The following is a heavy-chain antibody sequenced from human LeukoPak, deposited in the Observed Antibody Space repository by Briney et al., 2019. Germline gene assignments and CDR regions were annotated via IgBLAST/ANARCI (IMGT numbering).Heavy chain of an antibody. Sequence: GGSLRLSCAASGSTFSSYAMSWVRQAPGKGLEWVSAISGSGSDTEYADSVKGRFTISRDNSKTTLYLQMSSLRVEDTAVYYCAKCSATCYANAFDIWGQGTMVTVSS. CDR1: GSTFSSYA. V-gene: IGHV3-23*01. CDR2: ISGSGSDT. D-gene: IGHD2-2*01. CDR3: AKCSATCYANAFDI. J-gene: IGHJ3*02.